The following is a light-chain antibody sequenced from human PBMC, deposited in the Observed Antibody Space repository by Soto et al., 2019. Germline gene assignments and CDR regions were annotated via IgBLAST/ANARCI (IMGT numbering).Light chain of an antibody. CDR2: KAS. V-gene: IGKV1-5*03. CDR1: QSISSW. Sequence: DIQMTQSPSTLSASVGDRVTITCRASQSISSWLAWYQQKPGKAPKLLIYKASSLESGVPSRFSGSGSGTKFTLTISSLQPDDFATYCCQQYNSYSLTFGGGPRVEIK. J-gene: IGKJ4*01. CDR3: QQYNSYSLT.